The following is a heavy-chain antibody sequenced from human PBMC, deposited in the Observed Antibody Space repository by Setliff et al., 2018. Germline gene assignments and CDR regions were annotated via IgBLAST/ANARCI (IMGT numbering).Heavy chain of an antibody. D-gene: IGHD2-21*01. Sequence: GASVKVSCKASGYTFTRYGISWVRQAPGQGLEWMGWISVYNSNTNYAEKLRGRVTMTNMDPVDTATYFCAHAPTLAEIPLGYFDSWGQGTLVTVSS. V-gene: IGHV1-18*01. J-gene: IGHJ4*02. CDR3: FDS. CDR1: GYTFTRYG. CDR2: ISVYNSNT.